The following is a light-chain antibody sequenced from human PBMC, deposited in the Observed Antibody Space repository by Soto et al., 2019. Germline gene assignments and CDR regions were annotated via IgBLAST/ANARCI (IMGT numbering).Light chain of an antibody. V-gene: IGLV2-23*02. J-gene: IGLJ1*01. CDR3: CSYAGSSTYV. Sequence: QSALTQPASVSGSPGQSITVSCTGTSSGVGSYNLVSWYQQHPGKAPKLIIYEINKRPSGVSDRFSGSKSGNTASLTISGLQAEDEADYYCCSYAGSSTYVFGTGTQLTVL. CDR2: EIN. CDR1: SSGVGSYNL.